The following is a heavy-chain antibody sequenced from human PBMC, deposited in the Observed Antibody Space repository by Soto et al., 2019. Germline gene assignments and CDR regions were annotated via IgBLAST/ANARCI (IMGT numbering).Heavy chain of an antibody. J-gene: IGHJ6*03. CDR3: AKEWLPVFYYYYYMDV. D-gene: IGHD5-12*01. CDR1: GFTFSSYS. CDR2: ISGSGGST. V-gene: IGHV3-23*01. Sequence: GESLKISCAASGFTFSSYSMSWVRQAPGKGLEWVSAISGSGGSTYYAASVKGRFTISRDNSKNTLYLQMNSLRAEDTAVYYCAKEWLPVFYYYYYMDVWGKGTTVTVSS.